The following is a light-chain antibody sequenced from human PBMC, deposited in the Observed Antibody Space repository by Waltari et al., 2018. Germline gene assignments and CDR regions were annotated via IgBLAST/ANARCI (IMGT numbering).Light chain of an antibody. CDR3: YSAADNNRQV. J-gene: IGLJ3*02. CDR2: KDS. CDR1: ILAKRY. Sequence: SYELTQPSSVSVSPGQTARITCSGDILAKRYARWFQQKPGQAPVVVIYKDSERPSGIPERFSGSNSGTTVTLTISGAQFEDEADYYCYSAADNNRQVFGGGTKLTVL. V-gene: IGLV3-27*01.